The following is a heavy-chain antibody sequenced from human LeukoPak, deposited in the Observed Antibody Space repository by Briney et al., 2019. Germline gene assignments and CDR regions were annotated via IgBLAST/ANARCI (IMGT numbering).Heavy chain of an antibody. CDR3: AKVMKGSERLTMVRGVIIKTAGLYYMDV. V-gene: IGHV3-23*01. J-gene: IGHJ6*03. CDR1: GFILSSYA. CDR2: ISASGGST. Sequence: AGGSLRLSCAASGFILSSYAMSWVRQAPGKGLEWVSSISASGGSTNYADSVKGRFTISRDNSKNTVYLQMNSLRAEDTAVYYCAKVMKGSERLTMVRGVIIKTAGLYYMDVWGKGTTVTVSS. D-gene: IGHD3-10*01.